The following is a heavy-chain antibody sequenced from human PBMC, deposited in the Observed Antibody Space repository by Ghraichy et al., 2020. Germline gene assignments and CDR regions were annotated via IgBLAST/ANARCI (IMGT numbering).Heavy chain of an antibody. V-gene: IGHV4-31*03. CDR3: ARVVGDLYYGMDV. Sequence: TLSLTCTVSGGSINSGAYHWNWIRQHPGKGLEWIGYFYYSGSTYYNPSLKSRLTISGDTSKNQFSLRLRSVTAADTAVYYCARVVGDLYYGMDVWGQGTTVTVSS. CDR2: FYYSGST. D-gene: IGHD2-2*01. J-gene: IGHJ6*02. CDR1: GGSINSGAYH.